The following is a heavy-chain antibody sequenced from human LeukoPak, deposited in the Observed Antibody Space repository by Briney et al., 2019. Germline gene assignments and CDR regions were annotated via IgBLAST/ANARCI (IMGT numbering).Heavy chain of an antibody. CDR1: GFTFSSYT. CDR3: AKARDPAEYFQH. CDR2: ISGSGGST. V-gene: IGHV3-23*01. J-gene: IGHJ1*01. Sequence: PGGSLRLSCAASGFTFSSYTMSWVRQAPGKGLEWVSAISGSGGSTYYADSVKGRFTISRDNSKNTLYLQMNSLRAEDTAVYYCAKARDPAEYFQHWGQGTLVTVSS. D-gene: IGHD2-21*02.